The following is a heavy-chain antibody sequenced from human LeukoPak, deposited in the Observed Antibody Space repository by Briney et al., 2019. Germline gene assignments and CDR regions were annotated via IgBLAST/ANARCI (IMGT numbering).Heavy chain of an antibody. Sequence: SVKVSCKASGGTFSSYAISWVRQAPGQGLEWMGGIIPMFGTSNYAQKFQGRVAITADESTYTAFMELSSLRSEDTAVYYCARDPTRFGELLYLDYWGQGTLVTVSS. CDR3: ARDPTRFGELLYLDY. V-gene: IGHV1-69*01. CDR2: IIPMFGTS. J-gene: IGHJ4*02. D-gene: IGHD3-10*01. CDR1: GGTFSSYA.